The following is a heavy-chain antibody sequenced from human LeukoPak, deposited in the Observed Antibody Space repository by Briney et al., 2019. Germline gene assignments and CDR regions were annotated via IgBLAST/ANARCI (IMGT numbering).Heavy chain of an antibody. J-gene: IGHJ4*02. CDR3: AKDLSYYYDSSGSFDY. CDR1: GFTFDDYA. D-gene: IGHD3-22*01. Sequence: GGSLRLSCAASGFTFDDYAMHWVRQAPGKGLEWVSGISWNSGSIGYADSVKGRFTISRDNAKNSLYLQMNSLRAEDTALYYCAKDLSYYYDSSGSFDYWGRGTLVTVSS. CDR2: ISWNSGSI. V-gene: IGHV3-9*01.